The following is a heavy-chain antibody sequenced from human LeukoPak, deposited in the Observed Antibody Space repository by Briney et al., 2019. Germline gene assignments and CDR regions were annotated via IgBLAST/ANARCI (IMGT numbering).Heavy chain of an antibody. CDR1: GFTFDDYG. V-gene: IGHV3-20*04. D-gene: IGHD3-22*01. CDR2: INWNGGSI. J-gene: IGHJ4*02. CDR3: ARGRLTVSFDY. Sequence: GGSLRLSCAASGFTFDDYGMSWVRQAPGKGLEWVSGINWNGGSIGYADSVKGRFTISRDNAKNSPYLQMNSLRAEDTALYYCARGRLTVSFDYWGQGTLVTVSS.